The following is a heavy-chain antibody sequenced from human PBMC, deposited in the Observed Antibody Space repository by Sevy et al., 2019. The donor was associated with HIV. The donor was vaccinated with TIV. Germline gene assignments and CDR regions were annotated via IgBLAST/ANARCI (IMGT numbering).Heavy chain of an antibody. CDR1: GFTFSNST. V-gene: IGHV3-21*01. CDR2: ITSSGSYI. J-gene: IGHJ4*02. Sequence: GALRPSCSAPGFTFSNSTMNWVRQAPGKGLEGGSLITSSGSYILYAGQVKGRFTISRENAKNSVFLQMNSLRVEDTAVYYCVRDGWNYWGQGTLVTVSS. CDR3: VRDGWNY. D-gene: IGHD2-15*01.